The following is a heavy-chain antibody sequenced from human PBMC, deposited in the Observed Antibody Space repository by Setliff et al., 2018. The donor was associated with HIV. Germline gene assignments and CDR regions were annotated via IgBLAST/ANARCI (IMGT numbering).Heavy chain of an antibody. CDR2: IYHSGST. Sequence: SETLSLTCAVSGYSISSGYYWGWIRQPPGKGLERIGSIYHSGSTYYNPSLKSRVTISVDTSKNQFSLKLSSVTAADTAHYFCVVYFGGNGGRGLWGQGTLVTVSS. V-gene: IGHV4-38-2*01. J-gene: IGHJ4*02. CDR3: VVYFGGNGGRGL. D-gene: IGHD2-15*01. CDR1: GYSISSGYY.